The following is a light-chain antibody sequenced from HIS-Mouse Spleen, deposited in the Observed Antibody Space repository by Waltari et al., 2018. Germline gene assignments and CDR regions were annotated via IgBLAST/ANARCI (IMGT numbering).Light chain of an antibody. CDR3: YSTDSSGNHRV. V-gene: IGLV3-10*01. CDR2: EDS. CDR1: ALPTKS. J-gene: IGLJ2*01. Sequence: SYELTQPPSVSVSPGQTARITRPGYALPTKSAYWYQQKSGQAPVLVIYEDSKRPSGIPERFSGSSSGTMATLTISGAQVEDEADYYCYSTDSSGNHRVFGGGTKLTVL.